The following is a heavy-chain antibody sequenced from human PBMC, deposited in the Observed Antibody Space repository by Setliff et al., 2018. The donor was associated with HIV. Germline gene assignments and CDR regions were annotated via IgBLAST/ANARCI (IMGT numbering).Heavy chain of an antibody. CDR3: ARDATSEGYMDV. Sequence: SETLSLTCSVSGGSITSSNFYWGWIRQSPGKGLEWIASVSYSERPYYNPSLIGRLAISEDTSKNQMSLILTSVTAADTAMYFCARDATSEGYMDVWGKGTTVTVSS. CDR2: VSYSERP. CDR1: GGSITSSNFY. J-gene: IGHJ6*03. V-gene: IGHV4-39*02.